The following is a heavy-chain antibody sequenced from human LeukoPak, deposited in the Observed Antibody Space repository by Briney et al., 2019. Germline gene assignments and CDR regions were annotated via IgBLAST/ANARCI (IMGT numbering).Heavy chain of an antibody. D-gene: IGHD2-15*01. CDR2: IRSRANSYAT. V-gene: IGHV3-73*01. J-gene: IGHJ4*02. Sequence: PGGSLRLSCAASGFTFSGSAMHWVRQASGKGLEWVGRIRSRANSYATAYAASVKGRFTISRDDSKNTAYLQMNSLKTEDTAVYYCTRPDNDCSGGSCYSFSDYWGQGTLVTVSS. CDR1: GFTFSGSA. CDR3: TRPDNDCSGGSCYSFSDY.